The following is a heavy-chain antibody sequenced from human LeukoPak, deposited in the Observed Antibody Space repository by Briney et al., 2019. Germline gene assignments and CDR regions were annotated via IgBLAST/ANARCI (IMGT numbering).Heavy chain of an antibody. CDR1: GYTFTSYG. V-gene: IGHV1-18*01. Sequence: ASVKVSCKASGYTFTSYGISWVRQAPGQGLEWMGWISAYNGNTNYAQKLQGRVTMTTDTSTSTAYVELRSLRSDDTAVYYCARERYSSSGCSDYWGQGTLVTVSS. CDR2: ISAYNGNT. D-gene: IGHD6-19*01. J-gene: IGHJ4*02. CDR3: ARERYSSSGCSDY.